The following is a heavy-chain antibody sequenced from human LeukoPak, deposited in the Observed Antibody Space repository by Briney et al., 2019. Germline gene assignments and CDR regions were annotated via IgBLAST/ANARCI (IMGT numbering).Heavy chain of an antibody. D-gene: IGHD5-18*01. CDR2: INSDGSST. V-gene: IGHV3-74*01. Sequence: GGSLRLSCAASGFTFSSYWMHWVRQAPGKGLVWVSRINSDGSSTSYADSVKGRFTISRDNAKNTLYLQLNSLRAEDTAVYYCAKDQSSWGYPISFDYWGQGTLVTVSS. J-gene: IGHJ4*02. CDR3: AKDQSSWGYPISFDY. CDR1: GFTFSSYW.